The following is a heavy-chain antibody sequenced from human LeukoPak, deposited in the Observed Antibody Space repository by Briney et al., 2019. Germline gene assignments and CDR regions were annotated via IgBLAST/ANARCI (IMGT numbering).Heavy chain of an antibody. J-gene: IGHJ2*01. D-gene: IGHD3-16*01. CDR2: IWYDGSNK. CDR3: ARSPSIRWGTANWYFDL. Sequence: GGSLRLSCAASGFTFSIYGMHWVRQAPGKGLEWVAVIWYDGSNKYYADSVEGRFTISRDNSKNTLYLQMNSLRAEDTAVYYCARSPSIRWGTANWYFDLWGRGTLVTVSS. V-gene: IGHV3-33*01. CDR1: GFTFSIYG.